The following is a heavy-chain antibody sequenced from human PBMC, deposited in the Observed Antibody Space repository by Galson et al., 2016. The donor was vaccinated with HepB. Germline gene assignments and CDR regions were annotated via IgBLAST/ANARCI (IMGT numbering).Heavy chain of an antibody. J-gene: IGHJ4*02. V-gene: IGHV1-8*01. Sequence: SVKVSCKASGYTFTNYDVNWVRQAPGQGLEWMGWMNPGSGNTGYAQNFQGRVTMTRNASISTAYVELRSLTSEDTAVYYCARDVQFRFDYWGQGTLVTVSS. D-gene: IGHD4-11*01. CDR2: MNPGSGNT. CDR3: ARDVQFRFDY. CDR1: GYTFTNYD.